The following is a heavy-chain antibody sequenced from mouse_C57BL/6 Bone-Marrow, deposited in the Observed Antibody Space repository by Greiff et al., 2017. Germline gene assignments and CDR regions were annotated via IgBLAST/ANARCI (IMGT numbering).Heavy chain of an antibody. CDR3: TTGGYFDV. CDR1: GFNINDDY. V-gene: IGHV14-4*01. J-gene: IGHJ1*03. CDR2: IVPENGDT. Sequence: EVKLQQSGAELVRPGASVKLSCTASGFNINDDYMHWVKQRPEQGLEWIGWIVPENGDTAYDSKFQGKATITADTSSNTAYLQLSSLTSEDTAVYYCTTGGYFDVWGTGTTVTVSS.